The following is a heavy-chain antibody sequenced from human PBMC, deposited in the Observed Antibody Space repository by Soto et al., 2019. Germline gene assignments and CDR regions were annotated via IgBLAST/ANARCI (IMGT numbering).Heavy chain of an antibody. CDR1: GGSISSYY. V-gene: IGHV4-59*01. D-gene: IGHD1-1*01. J-gene: IGHJ4*02. CDR2: IYYSGST. Sequence: SETLSLTCTVSGGSISSYYWSWIRQPPGKGLEWIGYIYYSGSTNYNPSPKSRVTISVDTSKNQFSLKLSSVTAADTAVYYCAREGYTWNDGYYFDYWGQGTLVTVSS. CDR3: AREGYTWNDGYYFDY.